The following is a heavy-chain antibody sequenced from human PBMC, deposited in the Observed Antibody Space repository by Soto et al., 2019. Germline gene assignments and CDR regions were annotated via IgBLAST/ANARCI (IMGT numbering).Heavy chain of an antibody. Sequence: SRTLSLTCAISVDSVSSNSVAWNWIRQSPSRGLEWLGRTNYRSKWYDDYAVSVKSRITINSDTSKNQFSLQLNSVTPEDTAVYYCAREPLDIVVVPAAIGTDNYYYYYGMDVWGQGTTVTVSS. J-gene: IGHJ6*02. D-gene: IGHD2-2*01. V-gene: IGHV6-1*01. CDR3: AREPLDIVVVPAAIGTDNYYYYYGMDV. CDR2: TNYRSKWYD. CDR1: VDSVSSNSVA.